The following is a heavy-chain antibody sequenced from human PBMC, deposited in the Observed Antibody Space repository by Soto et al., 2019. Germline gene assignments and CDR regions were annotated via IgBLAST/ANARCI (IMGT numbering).Heavy chain of an antibody. J-gene: IGHJ5*02. Sequence: EVQLVESGGGLVQPGGSLRLSCAASGFTFSSYEMNWVRQAPGKGLEWVSYIGISGNTIYFADSVKGRFTISRDNAKNSLYLQMNSLTAEDTAVYYCVRDLVGAPTFDLWGQGTLVTVSS. CDR1: GFTFSSYE. CDR3: VRDLVGAPTFDL. CDR2: IGISGNTI. V-gene: IGHV3-48*03. D-gene: IGHD1-26*01.